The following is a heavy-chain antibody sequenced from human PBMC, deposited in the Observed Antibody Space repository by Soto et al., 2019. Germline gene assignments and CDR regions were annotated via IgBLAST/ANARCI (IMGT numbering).Heavy chain of an antibody. V-gene: IGHV4-34*01. J-gene: IGHJ3*02. Sequence: QVQLQQWGAGLLKPSETLSLTCAVYGGSFSGYYWSWIRQPPGKGLEWIGEINHSGSTNYNPSLKXXVTLSVDTSKXXFXLXXSSVTAADTAVYYCARGPRTLRYFDWLPPTDAFDIWGQGTMVTVSS. CDR2: INHSGST. CDR1: GGSFSGYY. D-gene: IGHD3-9*01. CDR3: ARGPRTLRYFDWLPPTDAFDI.